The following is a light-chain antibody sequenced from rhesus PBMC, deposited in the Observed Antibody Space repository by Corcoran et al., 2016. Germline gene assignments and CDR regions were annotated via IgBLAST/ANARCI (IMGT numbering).Light chain of an antibody. CDR1: QSVSSR. V-gene: IGKV3-24*04. CDR2: GAS. CDR3: YQHSSGYT. J-gene: IGKJ2*01. Sequence: EIVMTQSPATLSLSPGERATLSCRASQSVSSRLAWYPKKPGQAPRLLIYGASSRATGIPDRFRSSGAGTDFTLSISSLEPEDVGVYHCYQHSSGYTFGHGTKVEIK.